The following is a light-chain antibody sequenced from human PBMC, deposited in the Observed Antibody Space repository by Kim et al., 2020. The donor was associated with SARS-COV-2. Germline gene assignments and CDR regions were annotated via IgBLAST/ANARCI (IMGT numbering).Light chain of an antibody. CDR2: AAS. CDR1: QGIRND. CDR3: LQDYTYPWT. V-gene: IGKV1-6*01. J-gene: IGKJ1*01. Sequence: IQMTQSPSSLSASVGDKVTITCRASQGIRNDLGWYQQKPGKAPKVLIAAASILQSGVPSRFSGSGSGTDFTLTINSLQPEDFATYYCLQDYTYPWTFGQGTKLEI.